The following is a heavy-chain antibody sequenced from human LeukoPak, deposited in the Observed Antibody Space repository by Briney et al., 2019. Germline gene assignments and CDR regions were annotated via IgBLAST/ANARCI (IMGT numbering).Heavy chain of an antibody. Sequence: SETLSLTCTVSGGSVSSTTYYWSWIRQPPGKGLEWIASINYSGSTYYNPSLKSRVSISVDTSKNQSSLKLSSVTPEDTAVYYCARGRPSYYGMDVWGQGTTVTVSS. CDR2: INYSGST. D-gene: IGHD6-25*01. V-gene: IGHV4-39*01. CDR1: GGSVSSTTYY. CDR3: ARGRPSYYGMDV. J-gene: IGHJ6*02.